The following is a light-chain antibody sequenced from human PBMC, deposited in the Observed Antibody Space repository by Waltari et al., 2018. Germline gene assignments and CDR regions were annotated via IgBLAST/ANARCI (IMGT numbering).Light chain of an antibody. CDR3: QHYHSLPYT. CDR2: DAS. V-gene: IGKV1-33*01. J-gene: IGKJ2*01. CDR1: QEITTS. Sequence: TCQATQEITTSLSWFQQKPGKAPQHLIYDASSLQAGVPSRFSGTGSGTAFSFTITSLQPEDSATYYCQHYHSLPYTFGRGTKLQIK.